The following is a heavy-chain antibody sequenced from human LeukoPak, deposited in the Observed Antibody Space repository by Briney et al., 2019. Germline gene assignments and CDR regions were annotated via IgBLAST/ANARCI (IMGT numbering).Heavy chain of an antibody. Sequence: PGGSLRLSCAASGFTFDDYAMHWVRQAPGKGLEWVSGISWNSGSIGYADSVKGRFTISRDNAKNSLYLQMNSLRAEDTAVYYCARDITGHLDYWGQGTLVTVSS. V-gene: IGHV3-9*01. CDR1: GFTFDDYA. J-gene: IGHJ4*02. CDR3: ARDITGHLDY. D-gene: IGHD1-14*01. CDR2: ISWNSGSI.